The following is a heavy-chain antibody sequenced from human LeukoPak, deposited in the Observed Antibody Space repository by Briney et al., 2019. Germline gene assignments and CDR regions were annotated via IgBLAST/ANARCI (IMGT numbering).Heavy chain of an antibody. D-gene: IGHD6-13*01. CDR3: ARVITQGGSSWRQKSYAFDI. Sequence: ASVKVSCKASGYTFTGYYMHWVRQAPGQGLEWMGWINPNSGGTNYAQKFQGRVTMTRDTSISTAYMELSRLRSDDTAVYYCARVITQGGSSWRQKSYAFDIWGQGTMVTVSS. J-gene: IGHJ3*02. CDR1: GYTFTGYY. CDR2: INPNSGGT. V-gene: IGHV1-2*02.